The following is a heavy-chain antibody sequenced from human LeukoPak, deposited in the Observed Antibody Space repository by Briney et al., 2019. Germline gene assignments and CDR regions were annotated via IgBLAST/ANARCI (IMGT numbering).Heavy chain of an antibody. D-gene: IGHD3-10*01. CDR3: AKNRGSGSYNDY. Sequence: GGSLRLSCAASGFTFSSYWMSWVRQAPGKGLEWVANIKQDGSEKYYVDSVKGRLTISRDNAKNSLYLQMNSLRAEDTAVYYCAKNRGSGSYNDYWGQGTLVTVSS. CDR1: GFTFSSYW. V-gene: IGHV3-7*01. J-gene: IGHJ4*02. CDR2: IKQDGSEK.